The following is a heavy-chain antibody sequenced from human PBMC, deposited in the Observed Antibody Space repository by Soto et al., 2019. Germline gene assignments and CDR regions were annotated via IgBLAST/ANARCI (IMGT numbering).Heavy chain of an antibody. CDR3: AKDQEIVVVPGFDY. D-gene: IGHD2-2*01. Sequence: GGSLRLSCAASGFTFSSYGMHWVRQAPGKGLEWVAVISYDGSNKYYADSVKGRFTISRDNSKNTLYLQMNSLRAEDTAVYYCAKDQEIVVVPGFDYWGQGTLVTVSS. V-gene: IGHV3-30*18. CDR2: ISYDGSNK. J-gene: IGHJ4*02. CDR1: GFTFSSYG.